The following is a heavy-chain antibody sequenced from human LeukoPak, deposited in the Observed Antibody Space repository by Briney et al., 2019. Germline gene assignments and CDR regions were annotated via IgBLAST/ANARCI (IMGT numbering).Heavy chain of an antibody. J-gene: IGHJ4*02. CDR1: GYTFTGYY. Sequence: ASVKVSCKASGYTFTGYYMHWVRQAPGQGLEWMGRINPNSGGTNYAQKFQGRVTMTRDTSISTAYMELSRLRSGDTAVYYCARDSYYDFWSGYYIVSGPDYWGQGTLVTVSS. CDR2: INPNSGGT. V-gene: IGHV1-2*06. D-gene: IGHD3-3*01. CDR3: ARDSYYDFWSGYYIVSGPDY.